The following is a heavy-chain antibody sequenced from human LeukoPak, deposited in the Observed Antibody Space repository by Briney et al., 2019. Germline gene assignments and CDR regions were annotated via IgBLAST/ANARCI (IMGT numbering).Heavy chain of an antibody. D-gene: IGHD3-3*01. Sequence: PGGSLRLSCAASGFTFSKYWMNRVRQAPGKGLEWVADMKQDGSEKYYVDSVRGRFTISRDSAKNSLYLQMNSLRAEDTAVYFCARSGLFQKWTDVDAFDVWGQGTRVTVSS. CDR1: GFTFSKYW. J-gene: IGHJ3*01. CDR3: ARSGLFQKWTDVDAFDV. V-gene: IGHV3-7*01. CDR2: MKQDGSEK.